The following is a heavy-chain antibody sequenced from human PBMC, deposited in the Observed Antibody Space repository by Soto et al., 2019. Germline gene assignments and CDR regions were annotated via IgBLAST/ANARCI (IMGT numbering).Heavy chain of an antibody. D-gene: IGHD3-22*01. Sequence: PSETLSLTCTVSGGSISSGDYYWSWIRQPPGKGLEWIGYIYYSGSAYYNPSLKSRVTISVDTSKNQFSLKLSSVTAADTAVYYCARVQLGQEKMYYYDSSGYTYDYWGQGTQVTVSS. J-gene: IGHJ4*02. CDR2: IYYSGSA. V-gene: IGHV4-30-4*01. CDR3: ARVQLGQEKMYYYDSSGYTYDY. CDR1: GGSISSGDYY.